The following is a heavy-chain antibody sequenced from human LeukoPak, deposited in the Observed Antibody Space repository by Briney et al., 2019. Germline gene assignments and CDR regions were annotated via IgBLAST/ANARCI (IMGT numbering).Heavy chain of an antibody. J-gene: IGHJ4*02. D-gene: IGHD3-9*01. Sequence: GGSLRLSCAASGLTFTTYAMSWVRQAPGKGLEWVSVISGSGGDTKYADSVKGRFTISRDNSKNTLYLQMNSLRAEDTAIYYCAKEYDMLTDYHYDFWGQETLVTVSS. CDR1: GLTFTTYA. CDR2: ISGSGGDT. V-gene: IGHV3-23*01. CDR3: AKEYDMLTDYHYDF.